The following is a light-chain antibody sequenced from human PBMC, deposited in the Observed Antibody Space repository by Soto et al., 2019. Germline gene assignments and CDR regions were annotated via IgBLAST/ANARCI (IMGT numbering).Light chain of an antibody. V-gene: IGKV1-39*01. J-gene: IGKJ1*01. CDR2: AAS. CDR1: QSISIY. CDR3: QQSYSTSWT. Sequence: DIKMTQSPSSLSASVEDRVIITCRASQSISIYLNCYQQKPGKAPKLLIYAASSLQSGVPSRFSGSGSGTDFTLTISSLQPEDFATYYCQQSYSTSWTFGQGTKVDIK.